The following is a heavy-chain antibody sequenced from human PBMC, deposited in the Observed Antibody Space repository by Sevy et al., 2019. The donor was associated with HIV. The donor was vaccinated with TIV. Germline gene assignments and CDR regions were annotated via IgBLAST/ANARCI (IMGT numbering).Heavy chain of an antibody. Sequence: GGSLRLSCAASGFIFTNYGMHWVRQAPGKGLEWVAVISHDGSLKYYADSVRGRVTISRDSSKNTVSLQMYSLRLEDTAVYYCAKGSRATGSAFDIWGQGTMVTVSS. CDR2: ISHDGSLK. J-gene: IGHJ3*02. CDR3: AKGSRATGSAFDI. CDR1: GFIFTNYG. D-gene: IGHD2-15*01. V-gene: IGHV3-30*18.